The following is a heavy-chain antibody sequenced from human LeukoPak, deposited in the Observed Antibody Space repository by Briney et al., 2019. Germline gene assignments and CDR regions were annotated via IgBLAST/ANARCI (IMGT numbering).Heavy chain of an antibody. CDR1: GFTFTKFW. J-gene: IGHJ4*02. CDR3: ARGASYYDYARYYFDY. CDR2: IQEDGKKE. D-gene: IGHD3-16*01. Sequence: PGESLRLSCEASGFTFTKFWMSWVRQAPGKGLEWVANIQEDGKKENYVDSVRGRFAISRDNAKNSIYLQMNSLRVEDTAVYYCARGASYYDYARYYFDYWGQGTLVTVSS. V-gene: IGHV3-7*01.